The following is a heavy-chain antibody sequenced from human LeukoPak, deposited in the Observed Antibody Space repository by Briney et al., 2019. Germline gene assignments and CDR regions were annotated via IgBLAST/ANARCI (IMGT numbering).Heavy chain of an antibody. J-gene: IGHJ4*02. CDR2: IYRDGSTT. D-gene: IGHD1-1*01. CDR3: VRDYNWGFDS. V-gene: IGHV3-74*01. Sequence: GGSLRLSCAASGFGFSRYWMHWVRQAPGTGLKWVSRIYRDGSTTDYADSVKGRFTISRDNSKNNVYLQMYSLRVEDTSIYYCVRDYNWGFDSWGQGTLVTVSS. CDR1: GFGFSRYW.